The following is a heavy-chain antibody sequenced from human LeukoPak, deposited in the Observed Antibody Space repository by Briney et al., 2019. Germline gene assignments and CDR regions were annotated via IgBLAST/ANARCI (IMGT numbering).Heavy chain of an antibody. CDR1: GFTSSSYG. CDR3: AKDVAIFGVVPNWFDP. Sequence: GGSLRLSCAASGFTSSSYGMHWVRQAPGKGLEWVAFIRYDGSNKYYADSVKGRFTISRDNSKNTLYLQMNSLRAEDTAVYYCAKDVAIFGVVPNWFDPWGQGTLVTVSS. CDR2: IRYDGSNK. D-gene: IGHD3-3*01. J-gene: IGHJ5*02. V-gene: IGHV3-30*02.